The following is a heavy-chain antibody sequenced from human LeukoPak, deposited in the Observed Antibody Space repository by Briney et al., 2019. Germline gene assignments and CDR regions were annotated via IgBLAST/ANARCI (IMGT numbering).Heavy chain of an antibody. CDR3: VRGSSWAHHYYYYMDV. CDR2: VDPTGRV. Sequence: SGTLSLTCVVSGGSFSGYYWAWIRQPPGKGLEWIGEVDPTGRVISNPSLKSRVAISPDTSKNQFSLKMNSVTAADTAVLYCVRGSSWAHHYYYYMDVWGEGTTVIVSS. D-gene: IGHD6-13*01. CDR1: GGSFSGYY. J-gene: IGHJ6*03. V-gene: IGHV4-34*01.